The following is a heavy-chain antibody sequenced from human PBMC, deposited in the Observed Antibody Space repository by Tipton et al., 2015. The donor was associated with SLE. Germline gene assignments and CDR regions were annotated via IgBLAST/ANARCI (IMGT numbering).Heavy chain of an antibody. J-gene: IGHJ4*02. D-gene: IGHD6-13*01. CDR3: ASAGDSSSPLDY. Sequence: TLSLTCTVSGYSISSGYYWGWIRQPPGKGLEWIGSIYHSGSTYYNPSLKSRVTISVDTSKNQFSLKLSSVTAADTAVYYCASAGDSSSPLDYWGQGTLVTVSS. CDR1: GYSISSGYY. CDR2: IYHSGST. V-gene: IGHV4-38-2*02.